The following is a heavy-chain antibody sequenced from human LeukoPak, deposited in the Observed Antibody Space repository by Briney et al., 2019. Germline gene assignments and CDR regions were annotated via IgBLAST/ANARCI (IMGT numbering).Heavy chain of an antibody. CDR1: GFTFSSYS. CDR3: AKNEQGEANFS. CDR2: ISSSGSTI. D-gene: IGHD3-3*01. J-gene: IGHJ4*02. Sequence: GGSLRLSCTASGFTFSSYSMNWVRQASGKGLEWVSYISSSGSTIYYADSVKGRFTVSRDNSKRTLYLQMNSLRTEDTATYYCAKNEQGEANFSWGKGTLVVVSS. V-gene: IGHV3-48*04.